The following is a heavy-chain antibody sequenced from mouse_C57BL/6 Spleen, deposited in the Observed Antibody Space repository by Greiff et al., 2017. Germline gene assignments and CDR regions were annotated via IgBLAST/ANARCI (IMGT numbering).Heavy chain of an antibody. J-gene: IGHJ4*01. CDR1: GYAFSSSW. D-gene: IGHD3-2*02. CDR3: ARDSAGYCYAMDY. V-gene: IGHV1-82*01. CDR2: IYPGDGDT. Sequence: QVQLQQSGPELVKPGASVKISCKASGYAFSSSWMNWVKQRPGKGLEWIGRIYPGDGDTNYNGKFKGKATLTADKSSSTAYMQLSSLTSEDSAVYFCARDSAGYCYAMDYWGQGTSVTVSS.